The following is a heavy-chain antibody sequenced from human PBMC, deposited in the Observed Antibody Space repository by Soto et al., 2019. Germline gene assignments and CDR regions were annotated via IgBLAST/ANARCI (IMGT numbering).Heavy chain of an antibody. CDR3: ARASGIAAAGDYYYGMDV. CDR2: IIPIFGTA. J-gene: IGHJ6*02. V-gene: IGHV1-69*01. CDR1: GGTFSSYA. Sequence: QVQLVQSGAEVKKPGSSVKVSCKASGGTFSSYAVSWVRQAPGQGLEWMGGIIPIFGTANYAQKFQGRVTITADESTSTAYMELSSLRSEDTAVYYCARASGIAAAGDYYYGMDVWGQGTTVTVSS. D-gene: IGHD6-13*01.